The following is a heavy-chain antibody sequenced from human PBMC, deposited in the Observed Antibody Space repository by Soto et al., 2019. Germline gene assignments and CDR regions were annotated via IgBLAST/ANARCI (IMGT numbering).Heavy chain of an antibody. CDR3: AAELGFGKFSVV. V-gene: IGHV1-69*01. J-gene: IGHJ6*02. Sequence: QVQVVQSGVEVRRPGSSVKVSCKASGDTFKNCVISWVRQAPGQGLEWMGGIIPLFGTTDFAQRFQGRLTITTGESTTTAYTELSRLTSEDTATYYCAAELGFGKFSVVWGQGTTVIVSS. CDR2: IIPLFGTT. CDR1: GDTFKNCV. D-gene: IGHD7-27*01.